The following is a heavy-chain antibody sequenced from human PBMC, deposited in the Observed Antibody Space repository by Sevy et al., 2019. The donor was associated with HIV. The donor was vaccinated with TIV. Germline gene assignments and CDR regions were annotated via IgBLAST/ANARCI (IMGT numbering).Heavy chain of an antibody. CDR1: GGSISSYY. Sequence: SETLSLTCTVSGGSISSYYWSWIRQPPGKGLEWIGYICYSGSTNYNPPLKSRVTISVDTSKNQFSLRLGSVTAADTAVYDCARDRGAWVVWGKGTTVTVSS. CDR3: ARDRGAWVV. J-gene: IGHJ6*04. D-gene: IGHD3-16*01. CDR2: ICYSGST. V-gene: IGHV4-59*01.